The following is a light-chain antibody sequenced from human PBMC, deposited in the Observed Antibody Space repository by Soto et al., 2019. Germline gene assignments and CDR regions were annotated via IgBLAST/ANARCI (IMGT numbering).Light chain of an antibody. CDR1: QAVSSNY. V-gene: IGKV3-20*01. J-gene: IGKJ5*01. CDR3: QQYGSSEII. Sequence: ALTQSPGTLSSSPGERAALSCRASQAVSSNYLAWYQQKPGQAPRLLISGASGRATGIPDRLSGSVSGTDFTLTITRLEPEDFAVFYCQQYGSSEIIFGQGTRLEIK. CDR2: GAS.